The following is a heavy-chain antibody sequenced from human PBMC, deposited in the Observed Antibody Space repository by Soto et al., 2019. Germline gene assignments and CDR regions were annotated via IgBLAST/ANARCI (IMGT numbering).Heavy chain of an antibody. CDR3: AKRGEKTGRNFDC. J-gene: IGHJ4*02. V-gene: IGHV3-23*01. Sequence: GGSLRLSCVASGFTFSNYGMSWVRQAPGKGLEWVSTFGGSGNTYHADSVKGRFTISRDNSRNTLDLQMNSLRAEDTAIYYCAKRGEKTGRNFDCWGQGTQLTVSS. CDR1: GFTFSNYG. D-gene: IGHD1-1*01. CDR2: FGGSGNT.